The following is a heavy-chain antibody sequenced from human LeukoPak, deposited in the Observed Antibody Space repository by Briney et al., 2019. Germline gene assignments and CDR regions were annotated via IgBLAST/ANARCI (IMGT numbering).Heavy chain of an antibody. CDR2: IIPIFGTA. CDR3: ARSKTSYYGSGSESLDY. V-gene: IGHV1-69*05. CDR1: GGTFSSYA. J-gene: IGHJ4*02. D-gene: IGHD3-10*01. Sequence: SVKVSCKASGGTFSSYAISWVRQAPGQGLEWMGRIIPIFGTANYAQKFQGRVTITTDESTSTAYMELSSLRSEDTAVYYCARSKTSYYGSGSESLDYWGQGTLVTVSS.